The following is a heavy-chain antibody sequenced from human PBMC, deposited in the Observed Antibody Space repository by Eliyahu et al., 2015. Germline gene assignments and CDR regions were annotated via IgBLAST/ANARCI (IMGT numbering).Heavy chain of an antibody. Sequence: QLQLQESGPGLVKPSETLSLTCTVSGGSIXSXSYYWGWIRQPPGKGLEWIGSIYYSGSTYYNPSLKSRVTISVDTSKNQFSLKLNSVTAADTAVYYCARHRSGYSYGYGWYFDLWGRGTLVTVSS. CDR2: IYYSGST. J-gene: IGHJ2*01. CDR3: ARHRSGYSYGYGWYFDL. CDR1: GGSIXSXSYY. D-gene: IGHD5-18*01. V-gene: IGHV4-39*01.